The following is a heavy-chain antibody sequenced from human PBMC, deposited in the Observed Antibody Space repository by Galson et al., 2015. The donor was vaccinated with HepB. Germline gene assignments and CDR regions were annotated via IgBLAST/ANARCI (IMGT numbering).Heavy chain of an antibody. CDR2: ISAYSGNT. D-gene: IGHD1-1*01. CDR1: GYTFTSYG. CDR3: AKYTGRPSATGYFYYYMDV. V-gene: IGHV1-18*01. Sequence: SVKVSCKASGYTFTSYGISWVRQAPGQGLEWMGWISAYSGNTNYAQKLQDRVTLTTDTSTSTAYMELRSLKSDDTAVYYCAKYTGRPSATGYFYYYMDVWGKGTTVIVS. J-gene: IGHJ6*03.